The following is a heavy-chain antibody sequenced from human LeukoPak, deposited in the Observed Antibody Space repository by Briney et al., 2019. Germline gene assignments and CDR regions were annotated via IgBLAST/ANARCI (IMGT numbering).Heavy chain of an antibody. CDR3: ARLMKVDWNLVGFDP. D-gene: IGHD1-7*01. CDR2: IYYSGST. CDR1: GGSISSSSYY. V-gene: IGHV4-39*07. J-gene: IGHJ5*02. Sequence: PSETLSLTCTVSGGSISSSSYYWGWIRQPPGKGLEWIGSIYYSGSTYYNPSLKSRVTISVGTSKNQFSLKLSSVTAADTAVYYCARLMKVDWNLVGFDPWGQGTLVTVSS.